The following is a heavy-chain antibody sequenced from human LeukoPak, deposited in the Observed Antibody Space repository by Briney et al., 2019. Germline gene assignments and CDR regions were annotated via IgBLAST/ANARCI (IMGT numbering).Heavy chain of an antibody. D-gene: IGHD3-3*01. CDR2: ISGDGGST. V-gene: IGHV3-43*02. Sequence: GGSLRLSCVGSGFTFGEYAMHWVRQAPGKGLEWVSLISGDGGSTYYADSVKGRFTISRDNSKNSLYLQMNSLRTEDTALYYCAKDNRMPHYDFWSGYYPGVYYYYYMDVWGKGTTVTVSS. CDR3: AKDNRMPHYDFWSGYYPGVYYYYYMDV. CDR1: GFTFGEYA. J-gene: IGHJ6*03.